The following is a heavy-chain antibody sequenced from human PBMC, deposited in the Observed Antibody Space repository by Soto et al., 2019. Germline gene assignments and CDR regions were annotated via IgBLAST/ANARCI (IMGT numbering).Heavy chain of an antibody. V-gene: IGHV4-39*01. CDR2: IYYSGST. CDR3: ARREYSSSSWFDP. J-gene: IGHJ5*02. Sequence: SETLSLTCTVSGGSISSSSYYWGWIRQPPGKGLEWIGSIYYSGSTYYNPSLKSRVTISVDTSENQFSLKLSSVTAADTAVYYCARREYSSSSWFDPWGQGTLVTVSS. CDR1: GGSISSSSYY. D-gene: IGHD6-6*01.